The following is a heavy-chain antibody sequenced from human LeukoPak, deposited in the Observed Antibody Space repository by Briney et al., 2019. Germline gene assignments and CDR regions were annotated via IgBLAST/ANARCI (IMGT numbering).Heavy chain of an antibody. J-gene: IGHJ4*02. Sequence: ASVKLSCKASGYTFTSYDINWVRQATGQGLEWMGWMNPNSGNTGYAQKFQGRVTMTRNTSISTAYMELSSLRSEDTAVYYCASSEGDMTAFDYWGQGTLVTVSS. V-gene: IGHV1-8*01. CDR2: MNPNSGNT. D-gene: IGHD3-9*01. CDR1: GYTFTSYD. CDR3: ASSEGDMTAFDY.